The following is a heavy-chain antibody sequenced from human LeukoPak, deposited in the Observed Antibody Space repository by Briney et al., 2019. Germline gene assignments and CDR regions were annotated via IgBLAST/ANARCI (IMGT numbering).Heavy chain of an antibody. V-gene: IGHV3-23*01. Sequence: GGSLRLSCAASGFTFGSYAMTWVRQAPGKGLKWVSATSDSGANTYYADSVKGRFTISRDNSKNTLYLQMNSLRADDTAVYYCASKTFCTSISCHFDYWGQGTRVTVSS. J-gene: IGHJ4*02. CDR3: ASKTFCTSISCHFDY. CDR1: GFTFGSYA. CDR2: TSDSGANT. D-gene: IGHD2-2*01.